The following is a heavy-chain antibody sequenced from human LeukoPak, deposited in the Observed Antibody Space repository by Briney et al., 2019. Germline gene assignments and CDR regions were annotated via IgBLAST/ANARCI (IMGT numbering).Heavy chain of an antibody. CDR3: ARGSNWNYVAGYYGMDV. Sequence: PGGSLRLSCAASGFTFTSYAMSWVRQAPGKGLEWVSAISISGDETYYADSLKGRFTTSRDNSKNTLYLQMNSLRADDTAVYYCARGSNWNYVAGYYGMDVWGQGTTVTVSS. CDR1: GFTFTSYA. J-gene: IGHJ6*02. CDR2: ISISGDET. V-gene: IGHV3-23*01. D-gene: IGHD1-7*01.